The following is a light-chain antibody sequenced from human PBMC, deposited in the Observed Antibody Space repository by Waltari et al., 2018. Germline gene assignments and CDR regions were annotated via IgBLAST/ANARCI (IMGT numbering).Light chain of an antibody. V-gene: IGLV2-11*01. Sequence: QSALTQPRSVSGSPGQSVTISCIGTSSDVGGYNYVSWYQHHPGKAPKLIIYDVSKRPSGVPDRFSGSKSGNTASLTISGLQAEDEADYYCCSYAGSYTFVVFGGGTKVTVL. CDR3: CSYAGSYTFVV. CDR1: SSDVGGYNY. CDR2: DVS. J-gene: IGLJ2*01.